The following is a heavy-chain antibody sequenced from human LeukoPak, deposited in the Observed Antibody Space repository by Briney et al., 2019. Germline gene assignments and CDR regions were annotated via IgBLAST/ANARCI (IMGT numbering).Heavy chain of an antibody. CDR2: LSADVTNS. Sequence: GGSLRLSCAASGFTFSSHWMHWVRQAPGKGLVWLSRLSADVTNSRYADFVKGRFTISRDNAKNTLYLQMNSLRAEDTAVYYCARDSGYGMDVWGQGTTVTVSS. CDR1: GFTFSSHW. CDR3: ARDSGYGMDV. V-gene: IGHV3-74*01. D-gene: IGHD3-10*01. J-gene: IGHJ6*02.